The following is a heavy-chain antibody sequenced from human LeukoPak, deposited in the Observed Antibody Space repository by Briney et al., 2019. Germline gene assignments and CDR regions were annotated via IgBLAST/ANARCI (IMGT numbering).Heavy chain of an antibody. J-gene: IGHJ4*02. D-gene: IGHD6-19*01. Sequence: PGGSLRLACAVSGFTFGSYSMNWVRQAPGKGLEWVSFVSTSGSYIYYADSVKGRFTISRDNAKNSLYLQMNSLSAEDTAVYYCASQTPRRLPIAVADYFDYWGQGTLVTVSS. V-gene: IGHV3-21*01. CDR1: GFTFGSYS. CDR3: ASQTPRRLPIAVADYFDY. CDR2: VSTSGSYI.